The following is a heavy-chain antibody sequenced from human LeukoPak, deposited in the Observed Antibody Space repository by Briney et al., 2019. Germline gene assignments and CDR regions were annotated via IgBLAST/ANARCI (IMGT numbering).Heavy chain of an antibody. CDR3: ARVYGSYYEGNWFDP. D-gene: IGHD1-26*01. V-gene: IGHV1-18*01. CDR2: ISAYNGNT. CDR1: GYTFTSYG. J-gene: IGHJ5*02. Sequence: ASVKVSCKASGYTFTSYGISWVRQAPGQGLEWMGWISAYNGNTNYAQKLQGRVTMTTDTSTSTAYMELRSLRSDDTAVYYCARVYGSYYEGNWFDPWGQGTLVTVSP.